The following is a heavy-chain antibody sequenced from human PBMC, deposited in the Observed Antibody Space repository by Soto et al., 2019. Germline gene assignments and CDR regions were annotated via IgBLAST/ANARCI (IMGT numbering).Heavy chain of an antibody. Sequence: SVKVSCKASGGTFSSYAISWVRQAPGQGLEWMGGIIPIFGTANYAQKFQGRVTITADESTSTAYMELSSLRSEDTAVYYCARGDRGYSGYDYYYYYGMDVWGQGTTVTVSS. CDR1: GGTFSSYA. J-gene: IGHJ6*02. V-gene: IGHV1-69*13. CDR3: ARGDRGYSGYDYYYYYGMDV. CDR2: IIPIFGTA. D-gene: IGHD5-12*01.